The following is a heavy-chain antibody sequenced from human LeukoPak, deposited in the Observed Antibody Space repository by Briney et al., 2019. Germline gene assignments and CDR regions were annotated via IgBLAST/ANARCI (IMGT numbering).Heavy chain of an antibody. J-gene: IGHJ6*02. Sequence: SETLSLTCTVSGGSISSGGYYWSWIRQHPGKGLEWIGYIYYSGSTYYNPSLKSRVTISVDTSKNQFSLKLSSVTAADTAVYYCARGLGAYYDFWSGLEVGYYYGMDVWGQGTTVTVSS. CDR3: ARGLGAYYDFWSGLEVGYYYGMDV. CDR1: GGSISSGGYY. CDR2: IYYSGST. V-gene: IGHV4-31*03. D-gene: IGHD3-3*01.